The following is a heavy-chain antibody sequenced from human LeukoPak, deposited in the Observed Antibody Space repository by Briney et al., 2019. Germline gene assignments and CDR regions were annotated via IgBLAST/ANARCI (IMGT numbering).Heavy chain of an antibody. CDR1: GYFLTDYW. V-gene: IGHV5-51*01. Sequence: GESLKISCKGHGYFLTDYWILLVRHMPGQRQESVVIISPGYSNTRYIPSFHGQVTSSADKSIGTEYLQLSSLKASDTAMYYCARETQLAVAGRGFDYWGQGTLVTVSS. CDR3: ARETQLAVAGRGFDY. D-gene: IGHD6-19*01. CDR2: ISPGYSNT. J-gene: IGHJ4*02.